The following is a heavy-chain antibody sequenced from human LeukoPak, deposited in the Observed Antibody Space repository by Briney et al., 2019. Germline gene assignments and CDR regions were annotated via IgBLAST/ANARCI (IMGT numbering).Heavy chain of an antibody. V-gene: IGHV4-34*01. CDR1: GGSFSGHY. CDR3: ARGVVSGRFGDYYYYMDV. CDR2: VNDRGSA. J-gene: IGHJ6*03. Sequence: SETLSLTCAVYGGSFSGHYWTWIRQPPGKGLLWIGEVNDRGSANYNPSLKSRLSISEDKSKNQFSLRLPSVTAADTAVYYCARGVVSGRFGDYYYYMDVWGIGTTVTVSS. D-gene: IGHD3-16*01.